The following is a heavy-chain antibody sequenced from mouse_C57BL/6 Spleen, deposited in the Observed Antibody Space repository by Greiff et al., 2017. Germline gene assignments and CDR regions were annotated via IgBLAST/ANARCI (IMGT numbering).Heavy chain of an antibody. D-gene: IGHD2-5*01. J-gene: IGHJ2*01. Sequence: QVQLQQSGAELMKPGASVTLSCKATGYTFTGYWIEWVKQRPGQGLEWIGEILPGSGSTNYNEKFTGKATFTADTSSNTAYMLLSSLPTEDFSICYCARHYSNYGFDYWGQGTTLTVSS. CDR3: ARHYSNYGFDY. CDR2: ILPGSGST. CDR1: GYTFTGYW. V-gene: IGHV1-9*01.